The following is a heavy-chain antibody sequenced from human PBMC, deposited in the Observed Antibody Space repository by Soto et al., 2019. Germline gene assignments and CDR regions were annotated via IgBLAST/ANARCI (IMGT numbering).Heavy chain of an antibody. CDR3: AGRFYYYGSGENWFDP. CDR2: IIPIFGTA. J-gene: IGHJ5*02. Sequence: WASVKVSCKASGGTFSSYAISWVRQAPGQGLEWMGGIIPIFGTANYAQKFQGRVTITADESTSTAYMELSSLRSEDTAVYYCAGRFYYYGSGENWFDPWGQGTLVTVSS. D-gene: IGHD3-10*01. CDR1: GGTFSSYA. V-gene: IGHV1-69*13.